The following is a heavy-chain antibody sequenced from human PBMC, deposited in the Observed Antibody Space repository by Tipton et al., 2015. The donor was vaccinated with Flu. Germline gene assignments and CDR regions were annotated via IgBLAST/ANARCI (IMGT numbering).Heavy chain of an antibody. V-gene: IGHV4-4*07. CDR2: IYTSGST. CDR3: ARDGSYGDTARRFDY. CDR1: GGSISSYY. Sequence: GSLRLSCTVSGGSISSYYWSWIRQPAGKGLEWIGRIYTSGSTNYNPSLKSRVTMSVDTSKNQFSLKLSSLTAADTAVYYCARDGSYGDTARRFDYWGQGTLVTVSS. J-gene: IGHJ4*02. D-gene: IGHD4-17*01.